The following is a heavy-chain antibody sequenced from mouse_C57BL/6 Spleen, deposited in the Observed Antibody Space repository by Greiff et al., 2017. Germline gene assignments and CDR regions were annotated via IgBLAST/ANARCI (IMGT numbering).Heavy chain of an antibody. Sequence: EVMLVESGEGLVKPGGSLKLSCAASGFTFSSYAMSWVRQTPEKRLEWVAYISSGGDYIYYADTVKGRFTIPRDNAWNTLYLQMSSLKSEDTAMYYCTGSGSSYDWYFDVWGTGTTVTVSS. CDR1: GFTFSSYA. CDR3: TGSGSSYDWYFDV. D-gene: IGHD1-1*01. CDR2: ISSGGDYI. J-gene: IGHJ1*03. V-gene: IGHV5-9-1*02.